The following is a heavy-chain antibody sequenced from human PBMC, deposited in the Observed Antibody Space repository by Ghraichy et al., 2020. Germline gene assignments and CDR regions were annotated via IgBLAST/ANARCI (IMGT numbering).Heavy chain of an antibody. D-gene: IGHD3-22*01. CDR2: ISGDGGST. V-gene: IGHV3-43*02. J-gene: IGHJ3*02. Sequence: SLISGDGGSTYYADSVKGRFTISRDNSKNSLYLQMNSLRTEDTALYYCASMIGVVDAFDIWGQG. CDR3: ASMIGVVDAFDI.